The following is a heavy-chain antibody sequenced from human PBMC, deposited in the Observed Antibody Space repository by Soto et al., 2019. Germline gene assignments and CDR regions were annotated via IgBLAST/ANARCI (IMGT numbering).Heavy chain of an antibody. J-gene: IGHJ4*02. D-gene: IGHD3-10*01. CDR2: ISTYNGNT. V-gene: IGHV1-18*01. Sequence: VSVKVSCEDFGFTSIRYGITWVRQAPGQGLEWMGWISTYNGNTKYAQKLQGRVTMTTDTSTSTAYMELRSLRSDDTAVFYCAREMVRGVGSDYWGQGT. CDR3: AREMVRGVGSDY. CDR1: GFTSIRYG.